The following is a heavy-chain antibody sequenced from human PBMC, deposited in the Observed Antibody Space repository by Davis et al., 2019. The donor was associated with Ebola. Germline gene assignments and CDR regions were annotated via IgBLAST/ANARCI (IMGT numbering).Heavy chain of an antibody. V-gene: IGHV3-48*03. Sequence: GESLKISCEASGFTFSNYEMNWVRQAPGKGLEWISFISSSGATRYYADSLKGRFSISRDNAKSSLYLQMNSLRAEDTAFYYCAKERSYDFWSGADFWGQGIMVTVSS. CDR2: ISSSGATR. D-gene: IGHD3-3*01. J-gene: IGHJ4*02. CDR3: AKERSYDFWSGADF. CDR1: GFTFSNYE.